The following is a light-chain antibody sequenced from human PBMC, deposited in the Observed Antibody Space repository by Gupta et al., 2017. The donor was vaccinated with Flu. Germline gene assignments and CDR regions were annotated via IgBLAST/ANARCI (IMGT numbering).Light chain of an antibody. V-gene: IGKV3-11*01. Sequence: ATLSCSASQSVSGYLAWYQQKPGQAPRLLISNTSNRASGIPARFSGSGSETDFTLTISGLEPEDSAVYYCQLRSNWPPRLTFGPGTKVEIK. CDR3: QLRSNWPPRLT. CDR1: QSVSGY. J-gene: IGKJ3*01. CDR2: NTS.